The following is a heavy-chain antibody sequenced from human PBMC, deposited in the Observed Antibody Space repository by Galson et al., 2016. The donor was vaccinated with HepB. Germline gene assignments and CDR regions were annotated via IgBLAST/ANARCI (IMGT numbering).Heavy chain of an antibody. D-gene: IGHD5-18*01. CDR2: ISTNGATI. V-gene: IGHV3-48*01. Sequence: SLRLSCAASGFTFTTHTMNWVRQAPGKGLESTSYISTNGATIHYADSVKGRFTVSRDNAKNSLYLQMNGLRAEDTAVYYCARVQFGSGSYWFFDLWGRGTLVTVSS. CDR3: ARVQFGSGSYWFFDL. CDR1: GFTFTTHT. J-gene: IGHJ2*01.